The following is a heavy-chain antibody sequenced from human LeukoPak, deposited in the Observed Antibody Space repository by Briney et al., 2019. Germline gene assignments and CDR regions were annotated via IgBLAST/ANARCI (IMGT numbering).Heavy chain of an antibody. V-gene: IGHV2-5*01. Sequence: SGPTLVKPTQTLTLTCTFSGCSLSTSGVGVGWIRQPPGKALEWLALIYWNDDKRYSPSLKSRLTITKDTSKNQVVLTMTNMDPVDTATYYCARSRDRHIVVVPAAHAFAYWGQGTLVTVSS. CDR3: ARSRDRHIVVVPAAHAFAY. CDR1: GCSLSTSGVG. CDR2: IYWNDDK. J-gene: IGHJ4*02. D-gene: IGHD2-2*01.